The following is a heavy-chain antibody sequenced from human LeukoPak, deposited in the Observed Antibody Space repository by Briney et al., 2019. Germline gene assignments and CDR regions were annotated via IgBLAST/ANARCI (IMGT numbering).Heavy chain of an antibody. CDR2: IIPIFGIA. J-gene: IGHJ4*02. CDR1: GGTFSSYA. V-gene: IGHV1-69*04. D-gene: IGHD5-18*01. Sequence: GSSVKVSCKASGGTFSSYAISWVRQAPGQGLEWMGRIIPIFGIANYAQKFQGRVTITADKFTSTAYMELSSLRSEDTAVYYCARSGYSYGSRHYYFDYWGQGTLVTVSS. CDR3: ARSGYSYGSRHYYFDY.